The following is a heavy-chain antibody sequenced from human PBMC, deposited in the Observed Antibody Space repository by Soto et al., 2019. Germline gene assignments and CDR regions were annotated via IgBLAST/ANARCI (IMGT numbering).Heavy chain of an antibody. CDR2: IYSGGRN. CDR1: GGSISIFY. V-gene: IGHV4-4*07. J-gene: IGHJ4*02. Sequence: TSETLSLTCTVSGGSISIFYWSWIRQPAGKGLEWIGRIYSGGRNNYNPSLKSRVTMSVDTPKNQFSLRLSSVTAADTAMYYCARGSSRWDYWGQGTLVTVSS. D-gene: IGHD6-13*01. CDR3: ARGSSRWDY.